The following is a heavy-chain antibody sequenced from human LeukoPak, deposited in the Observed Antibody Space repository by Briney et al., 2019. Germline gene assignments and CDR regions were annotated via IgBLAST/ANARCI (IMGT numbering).Heavy chain of an antibody. V-gene: IGHV4-31*03. CDR3: ARTMITFGGVNVNFDY. Sequence: SETLSLTCTVSGGSISSGGYYWSWIRQHPGKGLEWIGYIYYSGSTYYNPSLKSRVTISVDTSKNQFSLKLSSVTAADTAVYYCARTMITFGGVNVNFDYWGQGTLVTVSS. CDR2: IYYSGST. CDR1: GGSISSGGYY. J-gene: IGHJ4*02. D-gene: IGHD3-16*02.